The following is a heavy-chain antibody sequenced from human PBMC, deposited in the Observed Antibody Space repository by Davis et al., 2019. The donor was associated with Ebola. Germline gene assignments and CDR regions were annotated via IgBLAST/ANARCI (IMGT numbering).Heavy chain of an antibody. V-gene: IGHV4-34*01. CDR1: GGSFSGYY. D-gene: IGHD3-10*01. CDR2: INHSGST. J-gene: IGHJ5*02. Sequence: PSETLSLTCAVYGGSFSGYYWTWIRQPPGEGLEWIGEINHSGSTNYNPSLKSRVTISVDTSKNQISLKLSSVTAADTAVYYCARHRPGGYYGSGSYPSWFDPWGQGSLVTVSS. CDR3: ARHRPGGYYGSGSYPSWFDP.